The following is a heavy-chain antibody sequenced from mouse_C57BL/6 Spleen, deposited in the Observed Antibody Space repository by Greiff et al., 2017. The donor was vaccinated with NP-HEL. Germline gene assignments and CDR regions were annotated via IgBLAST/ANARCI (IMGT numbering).Heavy chain of an antibody. CDR3: ASFESSYWDFDV. J-gene: IGHJ1*03. Sequence: EVQLQQSGPELVKPGASVKISCKASGYTFTDYYMNWVKQSHGKSLEWIGDINPNNGGTSYNQKFKGKATLTVDKSSSTAYMELRSLTSEDSAVYYCASFESSYWDFDVWGTGTTVTVSS. CDR1: GYTFTDYY. V-gene: IGHV1-26*01. CDR2: INPNNGGT. D-gene: IGHD1-1*01.